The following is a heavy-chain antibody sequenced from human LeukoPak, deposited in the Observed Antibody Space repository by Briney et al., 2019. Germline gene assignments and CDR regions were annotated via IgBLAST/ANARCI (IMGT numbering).Heavy chain of an antibody. CDR1: GYTFTSYY. CDR2: IDPSGGST. CDR3: ARNSGSGFDY. Sequence: ASVKVSCKASGYTFTSYYIVWVRQAPGQGLEWMGRIDPSGGSTSDAQKFQGRVTMTRGTSTSTVYMELSSLISEDTAVYYCARNSGSGFDYWGQGTLVTVSS. J-gene: IGHJ4*02. V-gene: IGHV1-46*01. D-gene: IGHD2-15*01.